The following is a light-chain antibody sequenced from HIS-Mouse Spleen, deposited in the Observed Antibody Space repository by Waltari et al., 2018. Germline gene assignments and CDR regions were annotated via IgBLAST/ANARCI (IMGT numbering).Light chain of an antibody. CDR2: EDS. J-gene: IGLJ2*01. V-gene: IGLV3-10*01. CDR1: ALPQNY. CDR3: YSTDSSGNHRV. Sequence: SYELTQPPSVSVSPVQTARITCSGDALPQNYAYWYQQKSGQAPVLVIYEDSKRPSGIPERFSGSSSGTMATLTISGAQVEDEADYYCYSTDSSGNHRVFGGGTKLTVL.